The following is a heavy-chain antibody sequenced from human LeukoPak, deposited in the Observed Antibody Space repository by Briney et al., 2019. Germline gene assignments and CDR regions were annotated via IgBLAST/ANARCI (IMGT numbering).Heavy chain of an antibody. CDR1: GFPFSGSG. Sequence: PGSSLRLSCAASGFPFSGSGMHWVRQAPGKGLEWVAIIWYDGSNQYYADSVKGRFTISRDNSKNTLYLQMNSLRAEDTAVYYCARDRPGDGPAAIPSGWFDPWGQGTLVTVSS. J-gene: IGHJ5*02. CDR3: ARDRPGDGPAAIPSGWFDP. D-gene: IGHD2-2*01. V-gene: IGHV3-33*01. CDR2: IWYDGSNQ.